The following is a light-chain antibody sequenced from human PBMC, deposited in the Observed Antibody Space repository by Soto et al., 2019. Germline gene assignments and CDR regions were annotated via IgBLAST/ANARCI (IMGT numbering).Light chain of an antibody. Sequence: IVLTQSPATLFLFPGERSTLSCSASQSVGSSLAWYQQKLGQAPRLLIYAASDRAPGIPGRFSGSGSGTDFTLIISSLEPEDFAFYYCQQGNTWPWTFGHGTKVDIK. CDR1: QSVGSS. V-gene: IGKV3-11*01. CDR3: QQGNTWPWT. CDR2: AAS. J-gene: IGKJ1*01.